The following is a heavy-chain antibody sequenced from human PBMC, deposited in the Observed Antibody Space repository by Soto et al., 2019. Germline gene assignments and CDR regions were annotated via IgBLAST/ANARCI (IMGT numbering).Heavy chain of an antibody. V-gene: IGHV4-39*02. Sequence: PSETLSLTCTVSGGSISSSSYYWGWIRQPPGKGLEWIGSIYYSGGTYYNPSLKSRVTISVDTSKNQFSLKLTSVTAADTAVYFFAREDDGGDRDYYGLDVWGQGTTVTVPS. CDR2: IYYSGGT. CDR1: GGSISSSSYY. D-gene: IGHD2-21*02. CDR3: AREDDGGDRDYYGLDV. J-gene: IGHJ6*02.